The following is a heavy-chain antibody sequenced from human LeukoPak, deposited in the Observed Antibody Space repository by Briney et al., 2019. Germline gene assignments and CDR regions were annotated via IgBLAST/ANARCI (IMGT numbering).Heavy chain of an antibody. J-gene: IGHJ4*02. V-gene: IGHV1-2*02. CDR1: GYTFTDYY. Sequence: ASVKVSCKASGYTFTDYYMHWVRQAPGQGLEWMGWINPNSGGTNYAQKFQGRVTMTRDTSITTAYMELSRLRSDDTAVYYCARDRDCSGSSCYPLDYWGQGTLVTVSS. CDR2: INPNSGGT. CDR3: ARDRDCSGSSCYPLDY. D-gene: IGHD2-15*01.